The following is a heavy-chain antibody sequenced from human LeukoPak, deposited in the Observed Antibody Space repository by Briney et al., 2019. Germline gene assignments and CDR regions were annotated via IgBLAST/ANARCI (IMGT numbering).Heavy chain of an antibody. J-gene: IGHJ4*02. CDR2: IYYSGST. D-gene: IGHD6-13*01. Sequence: SETLSLTCTVSGGSISSSSYYWGWIRQPPGKGLEWIGSIYYSGSTYYNPSLKSRVTISVDTSKNQFSLKLSSVTAADTAVYYCARRTAAAGLDYWGQGTLVTVSS. V-gene: IGHV4-39*07. CDR3: ARRTAAAGLDY. CDR1: GGSISSSSYY.